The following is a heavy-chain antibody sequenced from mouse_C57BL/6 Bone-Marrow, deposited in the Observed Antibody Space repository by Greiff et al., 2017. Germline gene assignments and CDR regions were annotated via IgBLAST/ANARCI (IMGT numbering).Heavy chain of an antibody. CDR3: ARENWANFDY. Sequence: HLQQSGPELVKPGASVKISCKASGYTFTDYYMNWVKQSHGKSLEWIGDINPNNGGTSYNQKFKGKATLTVDKSSSPAYMDLRSLTSEDSAVYYCARENWANFDYWGQGTTLTVSS. V-gene: IGHV1-26*01. CDR1: GYTFTDYY. J-gene: IGHJ2*01. CDR2: INPNNGGT. D-gene: IGHD4-1*01.